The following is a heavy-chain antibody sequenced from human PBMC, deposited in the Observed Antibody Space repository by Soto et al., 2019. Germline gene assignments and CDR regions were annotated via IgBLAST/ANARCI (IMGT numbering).Heavy chain of an antibody. CDR2: INPNSGGT. CDR3: ARQYYDSSGYYIF. CDR1: GYTFTGYY. V-gene: IGHV1-2*02. Sequence: RASVKVSCKASGYTFTGYYMHWVRQAPGQGLEWMGWINPNSGGTNYAQKFQGRVTMTRDTSISTAYMELSRLRSDDTAVYYCARQYYDSSGYYIFWGQGTLVTVSS. D-gene: IGHD3-22*01. J-gene: IGHJ4*02.